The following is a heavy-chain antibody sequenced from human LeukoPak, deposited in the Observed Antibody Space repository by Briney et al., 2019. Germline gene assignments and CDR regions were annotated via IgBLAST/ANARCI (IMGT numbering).Heavy chain of an antibody. CDR2: INPNNGDT. J-gene: IGHJ4*02. V-gene: IGHV1-2*02. CDR3: ASPYQWLPSPHVVFDC. Sequence: ASVKVSCKASGSTLTGYYIHWVRQAPGQGLEWMGWINPNNGDTNYAQMFQVGVNMTTDTSISTAYMELSRLRSDDTAVYYCASPYQWLPSPHVVFDCWGRGTLVPVSS. D-gene: IGHD6-19*01. CDR1: GSTLTGYY.